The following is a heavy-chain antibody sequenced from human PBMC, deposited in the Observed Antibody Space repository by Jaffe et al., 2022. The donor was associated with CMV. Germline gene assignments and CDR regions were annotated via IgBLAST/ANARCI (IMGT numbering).Heavy chain of an antibody. CDR3: AKVPRRIVVAGTVFDY. D-gene: IGHD6-19*01. V-gene: IGHV3-23*01. J-gene: IGHJ4*02. Sequence: EVQLLESGGGLVQPGGSLRLSCAASGFTFSSYAMSWVRQAPGKGLEWVSSITTSGTSTFYADSVKGRFTISRDNSKNTLYLQMNSLRSEDTAVYFCAKVPRRIVVAGTVFDYWGQGTLVTVSS. CDR1: GFTFSSYA. CDR2: ITTSGTST.